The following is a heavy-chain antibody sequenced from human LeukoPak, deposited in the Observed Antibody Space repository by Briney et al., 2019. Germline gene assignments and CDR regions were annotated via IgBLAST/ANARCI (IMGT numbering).Heavy chain of an antibody. Sequence: SETLSLTCAVSGVSISSYYWSWIRQPPGKGLEWIGEMTHSGSTNYNPSLKSRVTISVDTSKNQFSLKLSSVTAADTAVYYCARQMVRGRTYYYYYYMDVWGKGTTVTISS. D-gene: IGHD3-10*01. J-gene: IGHJ6*03. V-gene: IGHV4-34*01. CDR1: GVSISSYY. CDR2: MTHSGST. CDR3: ARQMVRGRTYYYYYYMDV.